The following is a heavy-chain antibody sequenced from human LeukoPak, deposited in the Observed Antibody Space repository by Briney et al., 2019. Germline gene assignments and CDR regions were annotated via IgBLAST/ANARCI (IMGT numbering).Heavy chain of an antibody. CDR2: IYTNGST. J-gene: IGHJ6*03. D-gene: IGHD2/OR15-2a*01. V-gene: IGHV4-4*07. CDR3: HYLDYYYMDV. CDR1: GGFVSSFY. Sequence: PSETLSLTFTVSGGFVSSFYWSWIRQPAGKTLEWIGRIYTNGSTNYNPSLKSRVTMSADTPKKQFSLDLGSVTAADTAVYYCHYLDYYYMDVWGKGTTVTVSS.